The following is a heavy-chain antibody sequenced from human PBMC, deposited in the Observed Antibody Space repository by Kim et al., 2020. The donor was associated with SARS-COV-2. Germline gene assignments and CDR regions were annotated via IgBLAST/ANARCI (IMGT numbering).Heavy chain of an antibody. J-gene: IGHJ6*02. CDR3: ARDPRYYYGMDV. CDR2: INAGNGNT. V-gene: IGHV1-3*01. CDR1: GYTFTSYA. Sequence: ASVKVSCKASGYTFTSYAMHWVRQAPGQRLEWMGWINAGNGNTKYSQKFQGRVTITRDTSASTAYMELSSLRSEDTAVYYCARDPRYYYGMDVWGQGTTVTVSS.